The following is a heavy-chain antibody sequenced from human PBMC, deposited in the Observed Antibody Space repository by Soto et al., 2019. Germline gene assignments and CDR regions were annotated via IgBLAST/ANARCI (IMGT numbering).Heavy chain of an antibody. CDR3: ARDMPYAAGSLAGCDY. J-gene: IGHJ4*02. D-gene: IGHD1-26*01. CDR1: GDSITGSY. CDR2: IYHSGTT. V-gene: IGHV4-59*01. Sequence: QVQLRESGPGLVKPSETLSLTCTVSGDSITGSYWIWIRQPPGQTLEWIGYIYHSGTTTYNPSLKSRVSISVDTAKSQFYLRLTSVLAAYTAVYYCARDMPYAAGSLAGCDYWGQGILVTVSS.